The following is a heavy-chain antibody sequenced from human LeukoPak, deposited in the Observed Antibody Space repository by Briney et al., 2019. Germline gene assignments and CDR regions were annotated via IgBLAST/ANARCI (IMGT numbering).Heavy chain of an antibody. J-gene: IGHJ4*02. V-gene: IGHV3-30*18. D-gene: IGHD1-1*01. CDR3: AKDWIGTTGMFDY. CDR1: GFTFSSYG. CDR2: ISYDGSNK. Sequence: GGSLRLSCAASGFTFSSYGMHWVRQAPGKGLEWVAVISYDGSNKYYADSVKGRFTISRDSSKNTLYLQMNSLRAEDTAVYYCAKDWIGTTGMFDYWGQGTLVTVSS.